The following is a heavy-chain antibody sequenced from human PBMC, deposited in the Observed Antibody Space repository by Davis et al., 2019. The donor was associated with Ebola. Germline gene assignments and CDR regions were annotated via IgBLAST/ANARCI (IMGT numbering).Heavy chain of an antibody. D-gene: IGHD5-18*01. CDR1: GLTSSAYY. J-gene: IGHJ6*04. CDR2: IISSGSPI. Sequence: SLRLSCAASGLTSSAYYMSWNSQAHGKGLEWVSYIISSGSPIYYANSVKGRFTISRDHAKNSLYLQMNSLRAEETAVYYCARVDTANGMDVWGKGTTVTVSS. V-gene: IGHV3-11*01. CDR3: ARVDTANGMDV.